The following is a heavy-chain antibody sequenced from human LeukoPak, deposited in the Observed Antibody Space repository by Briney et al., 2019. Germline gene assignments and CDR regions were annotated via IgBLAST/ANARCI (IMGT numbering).Heavy chain of an antibody. CDR1: GGSFSGYY. Sequence: SETLSLTCAVYGGSFSGYYWSWIRQPPGKGLEWIGEINHSGSTDYNPSLKGRVTISVDTSKNQFSLKLSSVTAADTAVYYCARGGGYSYGYWGQGTLVTVSS. V-gene: IGHV4-34*01. CDR2: INHSGST. D-gene: IGHD5-18*01. J-gene: IGHJ4*02. CDR3: ARGGGYSYGY.